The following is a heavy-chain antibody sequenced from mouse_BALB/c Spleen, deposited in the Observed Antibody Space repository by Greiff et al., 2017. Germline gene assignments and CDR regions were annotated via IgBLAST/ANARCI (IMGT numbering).Heavy chain of an antibody. CDR3: ATTASDY. Sequence: DVMLVESGGGLVQPGGSRKLSCAASGFTFSSFGMHWVRQAPEKGLEWVAYISSGSSTIYYADTVKGRFTISRDNPKNTLFLQMTSLRSEDTAMYYCATTASDYWGQGTTLTVSS. V-gene: IGHV5-17*02. CDR1: GFTFSSFG. CDR2: ISSGSSTI. J-gene: IGHJ2*01. D-gene: IGHD1-2*01.